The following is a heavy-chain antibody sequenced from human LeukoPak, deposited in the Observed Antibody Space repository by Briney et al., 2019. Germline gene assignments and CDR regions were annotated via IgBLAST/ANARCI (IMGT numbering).Heavy chain of an antibody. D-gene: IGHD2/OR15-2a*01. CDR1: GFTFNNYI. CDR3: ARGGTTQKNNYFDY. Sequence: PGGSLRLSCEVSGFTFNNYIMHWVRQAPGKGLEWVALISFDERHKYYADSVRGRFTISRDNAKNSLYLQMNSLRAEDTAVYYCARGGTTQKNNYFDYWGQGTLVTVSS. CDR2: ISFDERHK. J-gene: IGHJ4*02. V-gene: IGHV3-30*04.